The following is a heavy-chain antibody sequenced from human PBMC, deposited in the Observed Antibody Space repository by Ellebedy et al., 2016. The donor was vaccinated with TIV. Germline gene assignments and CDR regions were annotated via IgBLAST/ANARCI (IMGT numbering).Heavy chain of an antibody. V-gene: IGHV3-21*01. CDR1: GFTFSSYD. J-gene: IGHJ3*02. CDR3: ARDSSLGSYGVGFDI. CDR2: ISTRAASI. Sequence: GGSLRLXXAASGFTFSSYDMSWVRQAPGKGLEWVSLISTRAASIYYAESVQGRFTISRDNAKNSLYLQMNSLRAEDTAVYYCARDSSLGSYGVGFDIWGQGTVVTVSS. D-gene: IGHD3-16*01.